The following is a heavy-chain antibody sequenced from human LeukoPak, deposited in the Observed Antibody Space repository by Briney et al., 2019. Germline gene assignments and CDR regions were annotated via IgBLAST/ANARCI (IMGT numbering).Heavy chain of an antibody. V-gene: IGHV4-61*01. CDR2: IYYSGST. D-gene: IGHD3/OR15-3a*01. J-gene: IGHJ6*03. CDR1: GGSINSGSYY. CDR3: ARVDSRFYFYDMDV. Sequence: SQTLSLTCTVSGGSINSGSYYWSWIRQPPGKGLEWIGYIYYSGSTNYNPSLKSRVTISVDTSKNQFSLKLSSVTAADTAVYYCARVDSRFYFYDMDVWGKGTTVTVSS.